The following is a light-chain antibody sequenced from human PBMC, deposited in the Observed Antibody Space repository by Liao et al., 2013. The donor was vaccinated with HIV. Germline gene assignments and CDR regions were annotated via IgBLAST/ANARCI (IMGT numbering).Light chain of an antibody. CDR1: ALPKQY. CDR3: QAWDSSTVV. V-gene: IGLV3-25*02. J-gene: IGLJ2*01. Sequence: SYELTQPPSVSVSPGQTARITCSGDALPKQYAYWYQQKPGQAPVLVIYKDSERPSGIPERVSGSNSGNTATLTISGTQAMDEADYYCQAWDSSTVVFGGGTKLTVL. CDR2: KDS.